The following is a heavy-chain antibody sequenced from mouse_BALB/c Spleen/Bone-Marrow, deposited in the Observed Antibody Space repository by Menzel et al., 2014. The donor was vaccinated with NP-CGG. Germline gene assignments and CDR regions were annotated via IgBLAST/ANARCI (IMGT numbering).Heavy chain of an antibody. V-gene: IGHV1-63*01. Sequence: VQLQQSGTELVRPGTSVKISCKASGYAFTNYWLGWVKQRPGHGLEWIGDIYPGRGNTSYNEKFKGKATLTADKSSSTAFMHLSGVASEDSAVYFCTGRRSHDYWGQGTPLTVSS. CDR2: IYPGRGNT. CDR3: TGRRSHDY. J-gene: IGHJ2*01. CDR1: GYAFTNYW.